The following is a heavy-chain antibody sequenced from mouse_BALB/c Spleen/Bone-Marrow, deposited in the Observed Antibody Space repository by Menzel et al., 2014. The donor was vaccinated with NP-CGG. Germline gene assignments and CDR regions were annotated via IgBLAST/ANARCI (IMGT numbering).Heavy chain of an antibody. J-gene: IGHJ1*03. CDR3: TISNYGYWYFDV. D-gene: IGHD1-1*01. V-gene: IGHV1S16*01. CDR2: INPSNGGT. CDR1: GYTFSSYY. Sequence: SGAELVKPGASVKLSCKASGYTFSSYYMYWVKQRPGQGLEWIGEINPSNGGTKFNEKFKSKATLTVDKSSSTAYMQLSSLTSEDSAVYYWTISNYGYWYFDVRGTATPVTVSS.